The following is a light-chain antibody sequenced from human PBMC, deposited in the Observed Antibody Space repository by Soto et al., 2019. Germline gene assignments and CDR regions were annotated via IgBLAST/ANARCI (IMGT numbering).Light chain of an antibody. V-gene: IGKV3-11*01. CDR1: QSVSSY. CDR3: QQRSNWLT. CDR2: DAS. Sequence: EIVLTQSPATLSLSPGERATLSCRASQSVSSYLAWYQQKPGQAPRLLIYDASNRATGIPARFGGSGSATDFTLTISRLEAEDFAVYYCQQRSNWLTFGGGTKVDNK. J-gene: IGKJ4*01.